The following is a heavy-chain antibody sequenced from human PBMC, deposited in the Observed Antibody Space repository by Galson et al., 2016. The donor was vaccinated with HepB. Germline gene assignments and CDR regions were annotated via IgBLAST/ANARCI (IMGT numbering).Heavy chain of an antibody. J-gene: IGHJ3*02. D-gene: IGHD3-22*01. Sequence: SETLSLTCTVSGGSISNYYWNWIRQPPGKGLEWIGYIDYSGIINYNPSLKSRVTISVDTSKNQFSLKLSSVTTADTAVHYCARAPAIKNYYDSSGYPAGDTFDIWGQGTVVTVSS. V-gene: IGHV4-59*01. CDR3: ARAPAIKNYYDSSGYPAGDTFDI. CDR1: GGSISNYY. CDR2: IDYSGII.